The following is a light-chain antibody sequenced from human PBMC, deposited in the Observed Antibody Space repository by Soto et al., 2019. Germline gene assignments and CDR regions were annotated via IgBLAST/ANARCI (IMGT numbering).Light chain of an antibody. J-gene: IGKJ1*01. CDR3: QQFHTYSRT. CDR2: KAS. CDR1: QSISSW. Sequence: DIQMTQSPSTLSASVGDRVTITCRASQSISSWLAWYQQKPGKAPKLLIYKASSLETGVPSRFRGSGSGTEFTITISSLQPDDFATYYCQQFHTYSRTFGQGTKVEIK. V-gene: IGKV1-5*03.